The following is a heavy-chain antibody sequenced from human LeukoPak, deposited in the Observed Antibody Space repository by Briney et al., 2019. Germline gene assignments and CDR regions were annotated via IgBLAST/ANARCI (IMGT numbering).Heavy chain of an antibody. Sequence: GGSLRLSCAASGFTFSSYAMHWVRQAPGKGLEWVAVISYDGRNKYYADSVKGRFTISRDNSKNTLYLQKNSLRAEDTAVYYCAKDWDRYGLEKTFDYWGQGTLVTVSS. CDR3: AKDWDRYGLEKTFDY. D-gene: IGHD5-18*01. J-gene: IGHJ4*02. CDR1: GFTFSSYA. CDR2: ISYDGRNK. V-gene: IGHV3-30*04.